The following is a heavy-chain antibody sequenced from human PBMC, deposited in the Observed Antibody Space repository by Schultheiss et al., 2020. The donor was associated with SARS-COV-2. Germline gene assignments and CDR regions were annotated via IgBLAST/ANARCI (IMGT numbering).Heavy chain of an antibody. CDR3: TNNSPGY. CDR1: GFTFSSYG. V-gene: IGHV3-73*01. Sequence: GGSLRLSCAASGFTFSSYGMHWVRQASGKGLEWVGRIRSKANSYATAYAASVKGRFTISRDDSKNTAYLQMNSLKTEDTAVYYCTNNSPGYWGQGTLVTVSS. CDR2: IRSKANSYAT. D-gene: IGHD1-14*01. J-gene: IGHJ4*02.